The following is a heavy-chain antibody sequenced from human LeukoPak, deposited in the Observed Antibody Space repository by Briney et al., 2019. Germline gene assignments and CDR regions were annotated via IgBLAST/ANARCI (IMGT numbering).Heavy chain of an antibody. V-gene: IGHV3-23*01. CDR3: AKDLVYSSGWYFSEYFQH. CDR2: ISGSGGST. CDR1: GFTFSSYS. Sequence: HPGGSLRLSCAASGFTFSSYSMNWVRQAPGKGLEWVSAISGSGGSTYYADSVKGRFTISRDNSKNTLYLQMNSLRAEDTAVYYCAKDLVYSSGWYFSEYFQHWGQGTLVTVSS. D-gene: IGHD6-19*01. J-gene: IGHJ1*01.